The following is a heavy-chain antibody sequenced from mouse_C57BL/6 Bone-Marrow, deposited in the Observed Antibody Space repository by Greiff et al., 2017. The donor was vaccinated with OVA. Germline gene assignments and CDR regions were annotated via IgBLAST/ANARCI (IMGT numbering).Heavy chain of an antibody. CDR1: GYTFTSYW. CDR2: IYPGSGST. D-gene: IGHD2-4*01. Sequence: VQLQQPGAELVKPGASVKMSCKASGYTFTSYWITWVKQRPGQGLEWIGDIYPGSGSTNYNEKFKSKATLTVDTSSSTAYMQLSSLTSEDSSVYYCARSSTMTLYYFDYWGQGTTLTVSS. CDR3: ARSSTMTLYYFDY. J-gene: IGHJ2*01. V-gene: IGHV1-55*01.